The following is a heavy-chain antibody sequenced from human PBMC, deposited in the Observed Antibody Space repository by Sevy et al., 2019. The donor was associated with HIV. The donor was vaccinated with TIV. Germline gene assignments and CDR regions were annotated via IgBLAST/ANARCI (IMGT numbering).Heavy chain of an antibody. CDR2: ITWDSGTI. J-gene: IGHJ6*02. CDR1: GFTFEDYA. D-gene: IGHD3-10*01. CDR3: AKDRANYYATGTMNV. V-gene: IGHV3-9*01. Sequence: GGSLRLSCAASGFTFEDYAMHWVRQAPGKGLEWVSYITWDSGTIGYADSVKGRFTISRDNAKNSLYLQMNSLRAEDTALYYCAKDRANYYATGTMNVWGQGTAVTVSS.